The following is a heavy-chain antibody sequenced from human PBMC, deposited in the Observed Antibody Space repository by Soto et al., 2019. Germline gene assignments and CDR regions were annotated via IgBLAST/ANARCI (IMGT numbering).Heavy chain of an antibody. CDR3: AKSFTQTNVWRAYRHKTHFDY. CDR2: ISGAGDTT. V-gene: IGHV3-23*01. J-gene: IGHJ4*02. CDR1: GFTFTNYG. D-gene: IGHD3-16*02. Sequence: EVRLLESGGGLVQPGGSLRLSCEGSGFTFTNYGMDWVRQAPGKGLEWISFISGAGDTTYYADSVKGRFIISRDNSKNTLNLQMNSLRAEDTALYYCAKSFTQTNVWRAYRHKTHFDYWGQGALVTVTS.